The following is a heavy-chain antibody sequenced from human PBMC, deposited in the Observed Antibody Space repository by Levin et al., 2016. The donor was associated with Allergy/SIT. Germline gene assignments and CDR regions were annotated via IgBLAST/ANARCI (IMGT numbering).Heavy chain of an antibody. CDR2: IIPIFGTA. CDR1: GGTFSSYA. V-gene: IGHV1-69*13. CDR3: ARPTRNLGAAASRFDY. Sequence: SVKVSCKASGGTFSSYAISWVRQAPGQGLEWMGGIIPIFGTANYAQKFQGRVTITADESTSTAYMELSSLRSEDTAVYYCARPTRNLGAAASRFDYWGQGTLVTVSS. J-gene: IGHJ4*02. D-gene: IGHD2-15*01.